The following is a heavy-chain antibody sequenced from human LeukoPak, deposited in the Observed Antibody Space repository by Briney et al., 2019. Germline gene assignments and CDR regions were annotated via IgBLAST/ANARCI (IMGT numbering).Heavy chain of an antibody. CDR2: ISSSSSTI. Sequence: GGSLRLSCAAFGFTFSSYSMNWVRQAPGKGLEWVSYISSSSSTIYYADSVKGRFTISRDNAKNSLYLQMNSLRAEDTAVYYCARDSKYCSSTSCYWGYYYMDVWGKGTTVTVSS. J-gene: IGHJ6*03. V-gene: IGHV3-48*01. CDR3: ARDSKYCSSTSCYWGYYYMDV. D-gene: IGHD2-2*01. CDR1: GFTFSSYS.